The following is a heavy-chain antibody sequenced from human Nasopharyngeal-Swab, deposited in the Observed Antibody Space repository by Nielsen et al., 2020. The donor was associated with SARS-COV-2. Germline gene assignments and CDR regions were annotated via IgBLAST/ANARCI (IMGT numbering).Heavy chain of an antibody. J-gene: IGHJ5*02. CDR1: GFTFSSYS. D-gene: IGHD6-13*01. CDR2: ISSSSSYI. Sequence: GESLKISCAASGFTFSSYSMNWVRQAPGKGPEWVSSISSSSSYIYYADSVKGRFTISRDNAKNSLYLQMNSLRAEDTAVYYCARDHPELIAAAGTNWFDPWGQG. V-gene: IGHV3-21*01. CDR3: ARDHPELIAAAGTNWFDP.